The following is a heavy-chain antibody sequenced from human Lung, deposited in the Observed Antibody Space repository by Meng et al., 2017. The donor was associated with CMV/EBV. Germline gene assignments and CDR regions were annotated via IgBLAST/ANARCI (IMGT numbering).Heavy chain of an antibody. CDR1: GYTFTGYY. J-gene: IGHJ4*02. CDR3: ARVSAVAGTGGD. CDR2: INPNSGGT. D-gene: IGHD6-19*01. V-gene: IGHV1-2*02. Sequence: CKASGYTFTGYYMHWVRQAPGQGLEWMGWINPNSGGTNYAQKFQGRVTMTRDTSISTAYMELSRLRSDDTAVYYCARVSAVAGTGGDWGQGTLVIVSS.